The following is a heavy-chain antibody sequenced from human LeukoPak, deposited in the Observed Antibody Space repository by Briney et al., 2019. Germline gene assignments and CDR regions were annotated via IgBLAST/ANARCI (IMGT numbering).Heavy chain of an antibody. CDR2: INHSGST. CDR1: GGSFSGYY. J-gene: IGHJ4*02. Sequence: PETLSLTCAVYGGSFSGYYWSWIRQPPGKGLEWIGEINHSGSTNYNPSLKSRVTISVDTSKNQFSLKLSSVTAADTAVYYCARYGDYVPAFDYWGQGTLVTVSS. V-gene: IGHV4-34*01. D-gene: IGHD4-17*01. CDR3: ARYGDYVPAFDY.